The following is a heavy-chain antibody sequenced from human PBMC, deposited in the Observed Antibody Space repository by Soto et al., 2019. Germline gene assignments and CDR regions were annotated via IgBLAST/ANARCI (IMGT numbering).Heavy chain of an antibody. J-gene: IGHJ6*02. Sequence: QVQLQESGPGLVKPSETLSLTCTVSGGSISRYYWSWIRQPPGKGLEWIGYMYNTGSTVYNPSFKRRVTISIDTSKNQFSLTMNSVPAADTAVYYCARDPWGYCCTACYPLVVWGQGTTVTVSS. V-gene: IGHV4-59*01. CDR1: GGSISRYY. D-gene: IGHD2-21*02. CDR3: ARDPWGYCCTACYPLVV. CDR2: MYNTGST.